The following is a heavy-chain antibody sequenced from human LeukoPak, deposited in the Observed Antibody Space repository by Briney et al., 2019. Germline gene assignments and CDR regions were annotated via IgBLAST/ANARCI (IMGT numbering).Heavy chain of an antibody. V-gene: IGHV4-59*01. CDR1: GGSISSYY. CDR2: IYHSGST. D-gene: IGHD3-22*01. J-gene: IGHJ6*03. Sequence: SETLSLTCTVSGGSISSYYWSWIRQPPGKGLEWIGYIYHSGSTNYNPSLKSRVTISVDTSKNQFSLKLSSVTAADTAVYYCARAGNYYGSSGYYSYYYMDVWGKGTTVTVSS. CDR3: ARAGNYYGSSGYYSYYYMDV.